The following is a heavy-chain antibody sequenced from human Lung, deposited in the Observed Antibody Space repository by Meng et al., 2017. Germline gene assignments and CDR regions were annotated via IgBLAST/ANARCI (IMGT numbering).Heavy chain of an antibody. J-gene: IGHJ2*01. V-gene: IGHV4-34*01. Sequence: HLPTWGAVLSNPLATPAPPYAVHGGYFNGYYWSWIPQPPGKGLEWIGEINHSGSTNYNPSLKSRVTISVDTSKNQFSLKLSSVAAADTAVYYCARPKQANWYFDLWGRGTLVTVSS. D-gene: IGHD1/OR15-1a*01. CDR1: GGYFNGYY. CDR3: ARPKQANWYFDL. CDR2: INHSGST.